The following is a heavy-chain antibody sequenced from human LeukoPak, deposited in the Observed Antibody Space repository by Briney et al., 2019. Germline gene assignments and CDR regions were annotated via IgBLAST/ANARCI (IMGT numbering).Heavy chain of an antibody. CDR2: ISSSSSTI. D-gene: IGHD3-3*01. J-gene: IGHJ6*02. CDR3: AREYTPYYDFWSGAPAAHYYGMDV. CDR1: GFTFSSYS. Sequence: PGGSLRLSCAASGFTFSSYSMNWVRQAPGKGLEWVSYISSSSSTIYYADSVKGRFTISRDNAKNSLYLQMNSLRAEDTAVYYCAREYTPYYDFWSGAPAAHYYGMDVWGQGTTVTVSS. V-gene: IGHV3-48*04.